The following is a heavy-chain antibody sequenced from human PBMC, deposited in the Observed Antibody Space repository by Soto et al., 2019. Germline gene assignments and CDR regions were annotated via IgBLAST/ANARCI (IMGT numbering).Heavy chain of an antibody. V-gene: IGHV1-3*01. CDR3: ARDHGIAAAVDYYYYYGMDV. CDR2: INAGNGNT. Sequence: QVQLVQSGAEVKKPGASVKVSCKASGYNFTSYAMHWVRQAPGQRLEWMGWINAGNGNTKYSQKFQGRVTITRDTSASTAYMELSSLRSEDTAVYYCARDHGIAAAVDYYYYYGMDVWGQGTTVTVSS. J-gene: IGHJ6*02. CDR1: GYNFTSYA. D-gene: IGHD6-13*01.